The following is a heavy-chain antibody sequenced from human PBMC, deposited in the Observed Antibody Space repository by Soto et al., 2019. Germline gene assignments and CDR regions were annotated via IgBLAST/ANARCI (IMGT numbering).Heavy chain of an antibody. CDR3: ARGEVASEGYWSGGSCYTPFY. CDR1: GGTFSSYA. V-gene: IGHV1-69*13. D-gene: IGHD2-15*01. Sequence: SVKVSCKASGGTFSSYAISWVRQAPGQGLEWMGGIIPIFGTANYAQKFQGRVTITADESTSTAYMELSSLRSEDTAVYYCARGEVASEGYWSGGSCYTPFYWGQGTLVTVSS. CDR2: IIPIFGTA. J-gene: IGHJ4*02.